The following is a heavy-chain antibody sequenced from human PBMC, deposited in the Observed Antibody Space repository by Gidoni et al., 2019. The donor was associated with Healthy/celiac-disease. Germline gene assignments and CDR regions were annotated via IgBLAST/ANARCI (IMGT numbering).Heavy chain of an antibody. D-gene: IGHD3-10*01. CDR1: GFTFSRYS. CDR3: ARDLKKSGVWFGELPDY. J-gene: IGHJ4*02. CDR2: ISGSSSYK. Sequence: EVQLVESGGGLVKPGGSLRPSGAASGFTFSRYSMNWVRQAPGKGLEWVSSISGSSSYKYYAESVKDRFTISRDNAKNSLYLQMNSLRAEDTSVYYCARDLKKSGVWFGELPDYWGQGTLVTVSS. V-gene: IGHV3-21*01.